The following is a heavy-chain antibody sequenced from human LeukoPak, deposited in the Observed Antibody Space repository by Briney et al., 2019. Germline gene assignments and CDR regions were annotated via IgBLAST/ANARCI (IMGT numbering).Heavy chain of an antibody. CDR1: GFTFDDYA. CDR3: AKDLVAGILPAFDY. V-gene: IGHV3-9*01. Sequence: GRSLRLSCAASGFTFDDYAMHWVRQAPGKGLEWVSGISWNSGSIGYADSVKGRFTISRDNAKNSLYLKMNSLRAEDTALYYCAKDLVAGILPAFDYWGQGTLVTVSS. CDR2: ISWNSGSI. D-gene: IGHD6-19*01. J-gene: IGHJ4*02.